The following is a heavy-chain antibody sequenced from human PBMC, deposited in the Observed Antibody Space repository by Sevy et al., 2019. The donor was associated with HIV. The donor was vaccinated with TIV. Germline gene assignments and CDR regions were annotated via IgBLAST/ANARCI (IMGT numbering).Heavy chain of an antibody. CDR2: IDYSGNT. Sequence: KQSQTLSLTCTVSGGSISISNCYWDWVRQSPGKRLEWIGSIDYSGNTYYNPSLKSRVTMSVDTSKNHFSLKLSSVTAADMAIYYCARRDHDNSGYHFFHYWGQGALVTVSS. D-gene: IGHD3-22*01. CDR1: GGSISISNCY. CDR3: ARRDHDNSGYHFFHY. V-gene: IGHV4-39*02. J-gene: IGHJ4*02.